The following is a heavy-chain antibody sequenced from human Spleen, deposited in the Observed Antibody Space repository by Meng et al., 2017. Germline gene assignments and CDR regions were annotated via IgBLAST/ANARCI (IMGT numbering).Heavy chain of an antibody. CDR3: AKDSISYTSYYFDN. Sequence: GGSLRLSCAASGFTVSHNYMSWVRQAPGKGLEWVSVIYSGGNTYYADSVKGRFTISRDNSRNTVFLQINSLRVEDTAVYYCAKDSISYTSYYFDNWGQGTQVTVSS. V-gene: IGHV3-66*02. CDR1: GFTVSHNY. CDR2: IYSGGNT. J-gene: IGHJ4*01. D-gene: IGHD6-19*01.